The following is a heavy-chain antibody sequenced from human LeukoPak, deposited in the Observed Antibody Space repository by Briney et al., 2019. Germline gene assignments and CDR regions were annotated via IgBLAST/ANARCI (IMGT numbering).Heavy chain of an antibody. Sequence: PSETLSLTCTVSGGSISSSSYYWGWIRQPPGKGLEWIGSIYYSGSTNYNPSLKSRVTISVDTSKNQFSLKLSSVTAADTAVYYCARDGSLHSSSWYAFDIWGQGIMVTVSS. CDR1: GGSISSSSYY. J-gene: IGHJ3*02. D-gene: IGHD6-13*01. CDR3: ARDGSLHSSSWYAFDI. V-gene: IGHV4-39*07. CDR2: IYYSGST.